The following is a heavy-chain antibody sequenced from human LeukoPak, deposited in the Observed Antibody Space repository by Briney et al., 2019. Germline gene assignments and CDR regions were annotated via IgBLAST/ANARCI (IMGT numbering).Heavy chain of an antibody. J-gene: IGHJ4*02. D-gene: IGHD2-15*01. CDR1: GGTFSSYA. V-gene: IGHV1-69*13. CDR2: IIPIFGTA. Sequence: GASVKVSCKASGGTFSSYAISWVRQAPGQGLEWMGGIIPIFGTANYAQKFQGRVTITADESTSTAYMELSSLRSEDTAVYYCARVGCSGGSCYYYFDYWGQGTLVTVSS. CDR3: ARVGCSGGSCYYYFDY.